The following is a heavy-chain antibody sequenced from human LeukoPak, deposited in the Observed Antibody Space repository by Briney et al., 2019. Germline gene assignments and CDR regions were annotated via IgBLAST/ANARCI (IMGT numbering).Heavy chain of an antibody. CDR3: ARDSSGADYYDSSGFDY. V-gene: IGHV3-74*01. J-gene: IGHJ4*02. D-gene: IGHD3-22*01. CDR1: EFTFSNYW. CDR2: INTDGGSI. Sequence: GGSLRLSCAASEFTFSNYWMHWVRQAPGKGLVWVSRINTDGGSIRYADSVKGRFTISRDNAKNTLYLQMNSLRVEDTAVYYCARDSSGADYYDSSGFDYWGQGILVTVSS.